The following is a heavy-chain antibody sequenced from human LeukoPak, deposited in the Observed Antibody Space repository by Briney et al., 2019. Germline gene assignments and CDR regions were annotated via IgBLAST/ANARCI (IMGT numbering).Heavy chain of an antibody. Sequence: GGSLRLSCAASGFTFSSYVMHWVGQAPGKGLELVAVISYNGSNKYYADSVKGRFTISRDNSKNTLYLQMNSLRAEDTAVYYCAKGGDGYNAWGQGTLVTVSS. CDR1: GFTFSSYV. CDR2: ISYNGSNK. J-gene: IGHJ5*02. D-gene: IGHD5-24*01. CDR3: AKGGDGYNA. V-gene: IGHV3-30*18.